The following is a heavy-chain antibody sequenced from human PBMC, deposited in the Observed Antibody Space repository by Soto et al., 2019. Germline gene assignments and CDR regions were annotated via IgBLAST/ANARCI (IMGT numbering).Heavy chain of an antibody. V-gene: IGHV3-23*01. D-gene: IGHD3-22*01. CDR2: LSCSGGGSK. J-gene: IGHJ4*02. CDR1: GVTFSSYA. CDR3: ATVTYYYETSVYYYFDY. Sequence: GSLRLSCLYSGVTFSSYATSWVRQAPGKGLEWVSTLSCSGGGSKYYADSVKGRFTISRDNSKNTLYLQMNSLSAEDTAVYYCATVTYYYETSVYYYFDYWGQGTQVPVYS.